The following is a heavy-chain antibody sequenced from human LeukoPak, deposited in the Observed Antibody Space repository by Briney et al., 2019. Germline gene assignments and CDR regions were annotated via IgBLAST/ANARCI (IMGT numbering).Heavy chain of an antibody. Sequence: PSETLSLTCTVSGGSISSYYWSWLRQPVGKGLEWIGRIYTSGSTNYNPSLKSRVTISVDTSKNQFSLKLSSVTAADTAVYYCARDNYYDSSGYPRGWFDPWGQGTLVTVSS. CDR2: IYTSGST. V-gene: IGHV4-4*07. CDR3: ARDNYYDSSGYPRGWFDP. D-gene: IGHD3-22*01. J-gene: IGHJ5*02. CDR1: GGSISSYY.